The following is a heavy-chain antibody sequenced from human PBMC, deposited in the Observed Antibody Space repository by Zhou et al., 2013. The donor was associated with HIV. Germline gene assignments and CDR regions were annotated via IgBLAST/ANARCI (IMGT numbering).Heavy chain of an antibody. CDR3: ARLTDYYYMDV. V-gene: IGHV1-69*05. CDR2: IIPIFGTA. CDR1: GGTFRSYA. Sequence: QVQLVQSGAEVKKPGSSVKVSCKASGGTFRSYAISWVRQAPGQGLEWMGGIIPIFGTANYAQKLQGRVTITMDESTSTAYMELSRLTSEDTAVYYCARLTDYYYMDVWGKGTTVTVSS. J-gene: IGHJ6*03.